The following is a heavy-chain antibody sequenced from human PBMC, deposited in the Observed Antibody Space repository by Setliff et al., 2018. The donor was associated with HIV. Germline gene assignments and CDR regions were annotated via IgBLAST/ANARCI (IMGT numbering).Heavy chain of an antibody. Sequence: GESLKISCKGSGYSFTNYWIGWVRQMPGKGLEWMGIIFPGDSDTKYSPSLQGQVTISADKSISTAYLQWNSLKASDTAMYYCARGFYGDYYFDYWGQGTLVTVSS. CDR3: ARGFYGDYYFDY. CDR1: GYSFTNYW. J-gene: IGHJ4*02. D-gene: IGHD4-17*01. V-gene: IGHV5-51*01. CDR2: IFPGDSDT.